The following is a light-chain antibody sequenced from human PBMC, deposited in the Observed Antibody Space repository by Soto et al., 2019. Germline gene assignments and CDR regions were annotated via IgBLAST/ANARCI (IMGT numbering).Light chain of an antibody. V-gene: IGLV1-47*01. CDR3: GGWDDSLSGPV. Sequence: QSVLTQPPSASGTPGRRVNISCSGSSSNIGSNYVYWYRQFPGTAPKLLIQRNNQRPSGVPALFSGSKSGTSASLAISGLRSEDEADYYCGGWDDSLSGPVFGGGTKVTVL. J-gene: IGLJ2*01. CDR1: SSNIGSNY. CDR2: RNN.